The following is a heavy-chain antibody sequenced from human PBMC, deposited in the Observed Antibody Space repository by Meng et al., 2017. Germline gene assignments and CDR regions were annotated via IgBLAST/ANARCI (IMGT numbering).Heavy chain of an antibody. J-gene: IGHJ4*02. V-gene: IGHV4-34*01. CDR2: INHSGST. CDR1: GGSFSGYY. CDR3: ARGSAARPPYYFDY. D-gene: IGHD6-6*01. Sequence: QVQLQEWGAGLLQPSETQSLSCAVSGGSFSGYYWSWIRQPPGKGLEWIGEINHSGSTNYNPSLKSRVTISVDTSKNQFSLKLSSVTAADTAVYYCARGSAARPPYYFDYWGQGTLVTVSS.